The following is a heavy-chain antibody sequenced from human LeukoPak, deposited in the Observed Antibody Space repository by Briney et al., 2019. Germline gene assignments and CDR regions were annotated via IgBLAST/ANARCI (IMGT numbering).Heavy chain of an antibody. J-gene: IGHJ4*02. D-gene: IGHD3-22*01. CDR1: GYTFTSYY. Sequence: ASVKVSCKASGYTFTSYYIHWVRQAPGQGLEWMGIINPRSSSTTYAQKFQGRVTMTRDTSTSTVYMEVRSLRSEDAAVYYCARPRVEHDYDSSGSFDSLGQGTLVIVSS. CDR3: ARPRVEHDYDSSGSFDS. V-gene: IGHV1-46*01. CDR2: INPRSSST.